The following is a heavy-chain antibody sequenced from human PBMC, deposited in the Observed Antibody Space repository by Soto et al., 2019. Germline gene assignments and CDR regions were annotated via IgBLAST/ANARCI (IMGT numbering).Heavy chain of an antibody. V-gene: IGHV3-7*03. Sequence: SGGSLRLSCVASGFTFSSYYMMWARQVPGRGLEWLAKIKQDGSEESYVDSVRGRFTISRDNAKESVYLQMDSLRADDTAVYFCGRLARGAAGGTFWGQGTLVTVSS. D-gene: IGHD6-13*01. J-gene: IGHJ4*02. CDR3: GRLARGAAGGTF. CDR1: GFTFSSYY. CDR2: IKQDGSEE.